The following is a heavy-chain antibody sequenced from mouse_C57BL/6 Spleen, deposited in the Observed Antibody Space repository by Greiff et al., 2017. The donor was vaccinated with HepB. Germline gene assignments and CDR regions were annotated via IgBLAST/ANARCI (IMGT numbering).Heavy chain of an antibody. CDR3: ASSSGYPLYAMDY. CDR1: GYTFTDYN. V-gene: IGHV1-22*01. Sequence: VQLKQSGPELVKPGASVKMSCKASGYTFTDYNMHWVKQSHGKSLEWIGYINPNNGGTSYNQKFKGKATLTVNKSSSTAYMELRSLTSEDSAVYYCASSSGYPLYAMDYWGQGTSVTVSS. CDR2: INPNNGGT. D-gene: IGHD3-2*02. J-gene: IGHJ4*01.